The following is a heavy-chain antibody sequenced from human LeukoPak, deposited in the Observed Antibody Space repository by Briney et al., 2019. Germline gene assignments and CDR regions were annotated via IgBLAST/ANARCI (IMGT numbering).Heavy chain of an antibody. J-gene: IGHJ4*02. CDR3: ARDPVPYDSSGLGDY. CDR1: GYTFTSYY. D-gene: IGHD3-22*01. Sequence: ASVKVSCKGSGYTFTSYYMHWVRQAPGQGLEWMGIINPSGGSTSYAQKFQGRVTMTRDTSTSTVYMELSSLRSEDTAVYYCARDPVPYDSSGLGDYWGQGTLVTVSS. CDR2: INPSGGST. V-gene: IGHV1-46*01.